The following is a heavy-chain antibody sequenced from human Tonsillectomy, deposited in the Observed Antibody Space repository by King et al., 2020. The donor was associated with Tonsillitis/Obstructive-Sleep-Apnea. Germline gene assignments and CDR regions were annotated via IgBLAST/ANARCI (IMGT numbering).Heavy chain of an antibody. V-gene: IGHV4-39*01. D-gene: IGHD4-11*01. CDR3: ARAYSNYRLYYYYYMDV. CDR1: GGSISNTKYY. CDR2: IYHIGST. Sequence: QLQESGPGLVKPSETLSLTCTVSGGSISNTKYYWGWIRQPPGQGLEWIGSIYHIGSTYYSPSLKSRVTISVDTSKNQFFLKLSSVTAADTAVYYCARAYSNYRLYYYYYMDVWGKGTTVSVSS. J-gene: IGHJ6*03.